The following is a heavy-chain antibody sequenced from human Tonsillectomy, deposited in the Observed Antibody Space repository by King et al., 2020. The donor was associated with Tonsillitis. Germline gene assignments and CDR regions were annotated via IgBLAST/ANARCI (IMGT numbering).Heavy chain of an antibody. J-gene: IGHJ4*02. CDR1: GFTFSSYA. CDR2: ISYDGSNK. CDR3: ARGRGREDDSSGSHFDY. D-gene: IGHD3-22*01. V-gene: IGHV3-30-3*01. Sequence: VQLVESGGGVVQPGRSLRLSCAASGFTFSSYAMHWVRQAPGKGLEWVAIISYDGSNKYYADSVKGRFTISRDNSKNTLYLQMNSLRAEDTAVYYCARGRGREDDSSGSHFDYWSQGTLVTVSS.